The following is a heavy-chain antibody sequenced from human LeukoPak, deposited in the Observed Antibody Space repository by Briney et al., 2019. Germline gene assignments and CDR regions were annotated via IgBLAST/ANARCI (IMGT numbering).Heavy chain of an antibody. V-gene: IGHV3-66*01. Sequence: GGSLRLSCAASGFTVSSNYMSWVRQAPGKGLEWVSVIYSGGSTYYADSVKGRFTISRDNSKNTLYLQMNSLRAEDTAVYYWARFGPQNCSGGSCYGNWFDPWGQGTLVTVSS. CDR2: IYSGGST. CDR1: GFTVSSNY. J-gene: IGHJ5*02. D-gene: IGHD2-15*01. CDR3: ARFGPQNCSGGSCYGNWFDP.